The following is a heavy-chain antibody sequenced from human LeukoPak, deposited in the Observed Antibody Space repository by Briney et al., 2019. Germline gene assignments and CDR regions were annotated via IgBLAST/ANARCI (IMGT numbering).Heavy chain of an antibody. D-gene: IGHD3-10*01. CDR1: GFTVSSNY. Sequence: GGSLRLSCAASGFTVSSNYMSWVRQAPGKGLEWVSVIYSGGSTYYADSVKGRFTISRDNSKNTPYLQMNSLRAEDTAVYYCAGGSGPTYYYGMDVWGQGTTVTVSS. J-gene: IGHJ6*02. V-gene: IGHV3-66*01. CDR2: IYSGGST. CDR3: AGGSGPTYYYGMDV.